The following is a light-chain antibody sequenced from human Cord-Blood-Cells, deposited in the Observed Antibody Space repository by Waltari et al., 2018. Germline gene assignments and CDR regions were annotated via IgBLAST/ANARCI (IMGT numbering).Light chain of an antibody. Sequence: PGQRVTISCSGSSSNIGSNTVNWYQQLPGTAPKLIIYSNNQRPSGVPDRFSGSKSGTSASLAISGLQSEDEADYYCAAWDDSLNGVVFGGGTKLTVL. V-gene: IGLV1-44*01. CDR1: SSNIGSNT. J-gene: IGLJ2*01. CDR2: SNN. CDR3: AAWDDSLNGVV.